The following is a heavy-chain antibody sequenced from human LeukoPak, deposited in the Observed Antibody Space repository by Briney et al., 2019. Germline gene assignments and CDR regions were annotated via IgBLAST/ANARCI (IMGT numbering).Heavy chain of an antibody. CDR2: ISAYNGNT. V-gene: IGHV1-18*04. CDR3: ARYCSSTSCYYYYGMDV. Sequence: ASVKVSCKASGYTFTSYGISWVRQAPGQGLEWMGWISAYNGNTNYAQKFQGRVTITADKSTSTAYMELSSLRSEDTAVYYCARYCSSTSCYYYYGMDVWGKGTTVTVSS. CDR1: GYTFTSYG. J-gene: IGHJ6*04. D-gene: IGHD2-2*01.